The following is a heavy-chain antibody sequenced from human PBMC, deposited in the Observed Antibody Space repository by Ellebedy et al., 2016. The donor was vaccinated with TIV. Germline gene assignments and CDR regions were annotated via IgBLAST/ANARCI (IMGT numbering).Heavy chain of an antibody. CDR3: AKEISGGYSYGYGGAVAYFDL. D-gene: IGHD5-18*01. J-gene: IGHJ2*01. V-gene: IGHV3-23*01. Sequence: GESLKISCAASGFTFSSYAMSWVRQAPGKGLEWVSVISGSGGSTYYADSVKGRFTISRDNSKNTLYLQMNSLRAEDTALYYCAKEISGGYSYGYGGAVAYFDLWGRGTLVTVSS. CDR1: GFTFSSYA. CDR2: ISGSGGST.